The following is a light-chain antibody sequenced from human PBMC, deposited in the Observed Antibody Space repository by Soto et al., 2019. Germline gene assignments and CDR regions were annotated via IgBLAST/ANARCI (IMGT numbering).Light chain of an antibody. CDR2: DVS. CDR1: SSDVGGYNY. Sequence: QSALTQPASGSGSPGQSITISCTGTSSDVGGYNYVSWYQQHPGKAPKLMIYDVSNRTSGVSNRFSGSKSGNTSSLTISVLQAEYEADYYCSSYTRSSALHGVCGGGTKLTVL. CDR3: SSYTRSSALHGV. V-gene: IGLV2-14*01. J-gene: IGLJ2*01.